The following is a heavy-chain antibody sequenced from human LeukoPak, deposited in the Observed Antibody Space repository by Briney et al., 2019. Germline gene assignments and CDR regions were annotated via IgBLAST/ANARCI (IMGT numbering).Heavy chain of an antibody. D-gene: IGHD4-17*01. V-gene: IGHV1-18*01. J-gene: IGHJ4*02. Sequence: ASVKVSCKASGYTFTTYNINWVRQAPGQGLEWMGWISGYNGNTNYAQKLQGRVTMTTDTSTSTAYMELRSLKSDDTAVYYCASATGDYGDYSIDYWGQGTLVTVSS. CDR1: GYTFTTYN. CDR2: ISGYNGNT. CDR3: ASATGDYGDYSIDY.